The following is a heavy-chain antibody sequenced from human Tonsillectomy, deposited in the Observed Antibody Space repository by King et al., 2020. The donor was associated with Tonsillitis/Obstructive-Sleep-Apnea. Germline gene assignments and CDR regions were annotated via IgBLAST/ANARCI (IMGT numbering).Heavy chain of an antibody. CDR1: GGTFDTYP. CDR2: IVPLFDTT. CDR3: ARVTDSLSGYPSKNWFDP. D-gene: IGHD3-3*01. J-gene: IGHJ5*02. Sequence: QLVQSGAEVKKPGSSVKVSCKASGGTFDTYPIHWVRQAPGQGLEWMGGIVPLFDTTHYAQKFRGRVTITADTSTSTAYMEMTSLRSDDTAVYYCARVTDSLSGYPSKNWFDPWGQGTLVTVSS. V-gene: IGHV1-69*06.